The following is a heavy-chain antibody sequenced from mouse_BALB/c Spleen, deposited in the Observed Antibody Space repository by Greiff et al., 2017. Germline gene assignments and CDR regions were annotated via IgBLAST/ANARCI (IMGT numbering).Heavy chain of an antibody. D-gene: IGHD2-3*01. V-gene: IGHV1S137*01. J-gene: IGHJ4*01. Sequence: VQLQQSGAELVRPGVSVKISCKGSGYTFTDYAMHWVKQSHAKSLEWIGVISTYYGDASYNQKFKGKATMTVDKSSSTAYMELARLTSEDSAIYYCARGLLRDYDAMDYWGQGTSVTVSA. CDR3: ARGLLRDYDAMDY. CDR1: GYTFTDYA. CDR2: ISTYYGDA.